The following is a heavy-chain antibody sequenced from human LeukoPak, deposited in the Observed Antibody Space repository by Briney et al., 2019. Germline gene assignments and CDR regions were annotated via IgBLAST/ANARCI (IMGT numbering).Heavy chain of an antibody. CDR3: AKCQVVGATKGSADY. CDR1: GFTFSSYA. J-gene: IGHJ4*02. V-gene: IGHV3-30*07. Sequence: PGGSLRLSCAASGFTFSSYAMHWVRQAPGKGLEWVAVISYDGSNKYYADSVKGRFTISRDNSKNTLYLQMNSLRAEDTAVYYCAKCQVVGATKGSADYWGQGTLVTVSS. CDR2: ISYDGSNK. D-gene: IGHD1-26*01.